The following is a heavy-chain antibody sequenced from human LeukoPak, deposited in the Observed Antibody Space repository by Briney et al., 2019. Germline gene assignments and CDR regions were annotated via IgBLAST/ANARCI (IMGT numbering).Heavy chain of an antibody. D-gene: IGHD4-17*01. J-gene: IGHJ4*02. Sequence: SETLSLTCTVSGGSISSSSYYWGWIRQPAGKGLEWIGRIYTSGSTNYNPSLKSRVTMSVDTSKNQFSLKLSSVTAADTAVYYCARLTTGADGDYRIGEWGQGTLVTVSS. CDR1: GGSISSSSYY. CDR3: ARLTTGADGDYRIGE. V-gene: IGHV4-61*02. CDR2: IYTSGST.